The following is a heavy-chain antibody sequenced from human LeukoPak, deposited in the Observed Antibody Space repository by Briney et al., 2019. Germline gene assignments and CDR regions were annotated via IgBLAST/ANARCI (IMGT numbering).Heavy chain of an antibody. J-gene: IGHJ3*02. D-gene: IGHD2-15*01. V-gene: IGHV3-15*05. Sequence: GGSLRLSCAASGFTFSNAWMSWVRQAPGKGLEWVGRIKSKTDGGTTDYAAPVKGRFTISRDDSKNTLYLQMNSLKTEDTAVYYCVGYCSGGNCPNAFDIWDQGTMVTVSS. CDR1: GFTFSNAW. CDR3: VGYCSGGNCPNAFDI. CDR2: IKSKTDGGTT.